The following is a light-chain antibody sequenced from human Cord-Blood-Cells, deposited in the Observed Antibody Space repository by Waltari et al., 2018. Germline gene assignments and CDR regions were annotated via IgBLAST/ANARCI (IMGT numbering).Light chain of an antibody. CDR1: QSVSSY. J-gene: IGKJ4*01. CDR2: DAS. Sequence: EIVLTQSPATLSLFPGERATLPCRASQSVSSYLDWYQQKPGQAPRLLIYDASNRATGIPARFSGSGSGTDFTLTISSLEPEDFAGYYCQQRGNWPPTFGGGTKVEIK. V-gene: IGKV3-11*01. CDR3: QQRGNWPPT.